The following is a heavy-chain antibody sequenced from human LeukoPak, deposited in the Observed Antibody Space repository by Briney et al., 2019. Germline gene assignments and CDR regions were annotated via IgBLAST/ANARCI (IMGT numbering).Heavy chain of an antibody. V-gene: IGHV4-39*01. CDR1: GGSISSSSYY. D-gene: IGHD3-10*01. CDR3: ARLEWFGEFYFDY. CDR2: IYYSGST. Sequence: SETLSLTCTVSGGSISSSSYYWGWIRQPPGKGLEWIGSIYYSGSTYYNPSLKSRVTISVDTSKNQFSLKLSSVTAADTAVYYCARLEWFGEFYFDYWGQGTLVTVSS. J-gene: IGHJ4*02.